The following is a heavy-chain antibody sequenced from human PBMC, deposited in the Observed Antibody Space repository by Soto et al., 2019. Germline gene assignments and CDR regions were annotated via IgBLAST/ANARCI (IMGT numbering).Heavy chain of an antibody. J-gene: IGHJ4*02. CDR2: IIPILGIA. CDR1: GGTFSSYT. D-gene: IGHD6-19*01. V-gene: IGHV1-69*02. Sequence: GASVKVSCKASGGTFSSYTISWVRQAPGQGLEWMGRIIPILGIANYAQKFQGRVTITADKSTSTAYMELSSLRSEDTAVYYCARGRDSSGWYVLDYWGQGTLVTVSS. CDR3: ARGRDSSGWYVLDY.